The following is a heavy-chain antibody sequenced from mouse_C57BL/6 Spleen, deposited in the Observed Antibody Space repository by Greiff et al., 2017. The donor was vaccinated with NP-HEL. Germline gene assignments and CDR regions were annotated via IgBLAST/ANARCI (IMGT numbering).Heavy chain of an antibody. CDR3: ASQSGESYYVGGWTY. D-gene: IGHD1-1*01. J-gene: IGHJ3*01. CDR1: GYTFTSYW. V-gene: IGHV1-69*01. CDR2: IDPSDSYS. Sequence: QVQLQQPGAELVMPGASVKLSCKASGYTFTSYWMHWVKQRPGQGLEWIGVIDPSDSYSTYNQKFKGKATLTVDKYSSTAYMQLSSMTSEDSAVYYCASQSGESYYVGGWTYWGQGTLVTVSA.